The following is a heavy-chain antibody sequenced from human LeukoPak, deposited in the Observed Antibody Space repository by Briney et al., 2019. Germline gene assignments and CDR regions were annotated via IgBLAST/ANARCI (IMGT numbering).Heavy chain of an antibody. V-gene: IGHV4-59*01. CDR2: IYYAGST. CDR3: ARGPGDY. CDR1: GGSISSYY. J-gene: IGHJ4*02. Sequence: SETLSLTCGVSGGSISSYYWARIRQAPGKGLEWIGYIYYAGSTNYNPSLKSRVTMSVDMSRNQFSLRMTSVTAADTAVYYCARGPGDYWGQGTLVTVSS.